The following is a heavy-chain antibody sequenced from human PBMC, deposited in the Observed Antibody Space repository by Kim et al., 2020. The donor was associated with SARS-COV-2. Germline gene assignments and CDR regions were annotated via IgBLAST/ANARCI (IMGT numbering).Heavy chain of an antibody. Sequence: GGSLRLSCAASGFTFSSYGMHWVRQAPGKGLEWVAVIWYDGSNKYYADSVKGRFTISRDNSKNTLYLQMNSLRAEDTAVYYCARDKRSGYYPYYYYYGMDVWGQGTTVTVSS. J-gene: IGHJ6*02. CDR1: GFTFSSYG. CDR3: ARDKRSGYYPYYYYYGMDV. D-gene: IGHD3-3*01. V-gene: IGHV3-33*01. CDR2: IWYDGSNK.